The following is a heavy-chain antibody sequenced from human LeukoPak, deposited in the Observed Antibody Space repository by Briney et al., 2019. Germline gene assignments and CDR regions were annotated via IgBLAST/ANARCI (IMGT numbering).Heavy chain of an antibody. J-gene: IGHJ4*02. CDR1: GFTFSPYS. CDR3: ARDLTTVTTKAWDY. CDR2: ISSSSTYI. D-gene: IGHD4-17*01. V-gene: IGHV3-21*01. Sequence: PGGSLRLSCSASGFTFSPYSMNWVRQAPGKGLEWVSSISSSSTYIYYADSVKGRFTISRDNAKNSLYLQMNSLRAEDTAVYYCARDLTTVTTKAWDYWGQGTLVTVSS.